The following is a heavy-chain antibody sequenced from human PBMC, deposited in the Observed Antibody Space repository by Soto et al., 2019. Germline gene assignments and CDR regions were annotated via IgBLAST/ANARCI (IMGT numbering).Heavy chain of an antibody. CDR2: IYYSGST. D-gene: IGHD2-15*01. J-gene: IGHJ4*02. V-gene: IGHV4-59*08. Sequence: SETLSLTCTVSGGSISSYYWSWIRQPPGKGLEWIGYIYYSGSTNYIPSLKSRVIISVDTSKNQFSLKLSSVTAADTAVYYCARRYGGTFDYWGQGTLVTVSS. CDR1: GGSISSYY. CDR3: ARRYGGTFDY.